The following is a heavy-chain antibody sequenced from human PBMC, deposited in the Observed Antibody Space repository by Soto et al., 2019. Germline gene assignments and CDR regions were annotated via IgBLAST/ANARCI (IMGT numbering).Heavy chain of an antibody. CDR1: GGTFSSYA. V-gene: IGHV1-69*01. CDR2: IIPIFGTA. D-gene: IGHD3-22*01. J-gene: IGHJ3*02. CDR3: AREGDYYDSSGYYSLVAFDI. Sequence: QVQLVQSGAEVKKPGSSVKVSCKASGGTFSSYAISWVRQAPGQGLEWMGGIIPIFGTANYAQKLQGRVTITADESTSTAYMELSSLRSEDTAVYYCAREGDYYDSSGYYSLVAFDIWGQGTMVTVSS.